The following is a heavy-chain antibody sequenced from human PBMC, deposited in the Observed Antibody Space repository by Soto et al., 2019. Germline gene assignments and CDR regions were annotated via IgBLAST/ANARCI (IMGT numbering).Heavy chain of an antibody. CDR1: GFTFSSYG. CDR2: ISYDGSNK. Sequence: GGSLRLSCAASGFTFSSYGMHWVRQAPGKGLEWVAVISYDGSNKYYADSVKGRFTISRDNPKNTLYLQMNSLRAEDTAVYYCAKDRGPSYGDYLENYYYYGMDVWGQGTTVTVSS. V-gene: IGHV3-30*18. J-gene: IGHJ6*02. D-gene: IGHD4-17*01. CDR3: AKDRGPSYGDYLENYYYYGMDV.